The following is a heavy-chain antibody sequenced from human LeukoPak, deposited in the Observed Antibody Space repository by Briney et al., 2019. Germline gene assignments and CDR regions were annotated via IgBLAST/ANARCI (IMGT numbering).Heavy chain of an antibody. J-gene: IGHJ4*02. CDR3: AKGIRMATLYYFDY. CDR2: IWYDGSNK. D-gene: IGHD5-24*01. CDR1: GFTFSSYG. Sequence: PGRSLRLSCAASGFTFSSYGMHWVRQAPGKGLEWVAVIWYDGSNKYYADSVKGRFTISRDNSKNTLYLQMNSLRAEDTAVYYCAKGIRMATLYYFDYWGQGTLVTVSS. V-gene: IGHV3-33*06.